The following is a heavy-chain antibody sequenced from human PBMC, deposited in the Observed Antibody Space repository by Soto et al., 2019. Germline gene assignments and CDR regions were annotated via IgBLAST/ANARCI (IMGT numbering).Heavy chain of an antibody. D-gene: IGHD4-17*01. CDR3: ARVGRATVTTSFDP. V-gene: IGHV4-30-4*01. Sequence: SETLSLTCTVSGGSISSGDYYWSWIRQPPGKGLEWIGYIYYSGSTYYNPSLKSRVTISVDTSKNQFSLKLSSVTAADTAVYYCARVGRATVTTSFDPWGQGTLVTVSS. CDR1: GGSISSGDYY. J-gene: IGHJ5*02. CDR2: IYYSGST.